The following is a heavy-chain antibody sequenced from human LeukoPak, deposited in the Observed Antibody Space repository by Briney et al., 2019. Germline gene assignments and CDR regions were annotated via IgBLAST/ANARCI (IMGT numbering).Heavy chain of an antibody. D-gene: IGHD3-3*01. CDR1: GGSNSSYY. V-gene: IGHV4-59*01. CDR2: IYYSGST. J-gene: IGHJ4*02. CDR3: ARAPDAFWSGYYPFDY. Sequence: SETLSLTCTVSGGSNSSYYWSWIRQPPGKGLEWIGYIYYSGSTNYNPSLKSRVTISVDTSKNQFSLKLSSVTAADTAVYYCARAPDAFWSGYYPFDYWGQGTLVTVSS.